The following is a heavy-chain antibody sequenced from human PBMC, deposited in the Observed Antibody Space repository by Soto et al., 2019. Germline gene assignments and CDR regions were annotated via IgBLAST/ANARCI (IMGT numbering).Heavy chain of an antibody. CDR2: ISASGDST. CDR1: GFTFSSYV. D-gene: IGHD2-15*01. CDR3: AKDPRYCSGGNCYD. V-gene: IGHV3-23*01. Sequence: EVQLLESGGGLVQPGGSLRLSCAASGFTFSSYVMRWVRQAPGKGLEWVSSISASGDSTYYADSVKGRFTISRDNSKNTLYRQMNSLRAEDTAVYYCAKDPRYCSGGNCYDWGQGTLVTVSS. J-gene: IGHJ4*02.